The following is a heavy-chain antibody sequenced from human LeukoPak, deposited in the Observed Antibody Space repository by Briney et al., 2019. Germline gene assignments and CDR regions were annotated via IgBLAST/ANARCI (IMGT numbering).Heavy chain of an antibody. CDR3: TRTLHTRYYYYNMDV. Sequence: GGSLRLSCAASGFTVSSNYMSWVRQAPGKGLEWVSVIYSGGSTYYADSVKGRFTISRDNSKNTLYLQMNSLRAEDTAVYYCTRTLHTRYYYYNMDVWGQGTTVTVSS. D-gene: IGHD2-2*01. J-gene: IGHJ6*02. CDR2: IYSGGST. CDR1: GFTVSSNY. V-gene: IGHV3-53*01.